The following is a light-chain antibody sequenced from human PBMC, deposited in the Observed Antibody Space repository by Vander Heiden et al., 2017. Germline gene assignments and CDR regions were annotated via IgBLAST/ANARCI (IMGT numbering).Light chain of an antibody. J-gene: IGKJ4*01. V-gene: IGKV3-20*01. CDR3: QQYGSSPLT. Sequence: EVVLTQSPGTLSSSPGARATLSCRASQSVSSSYLAWYQQKPGQATRLLIYGASSRATGIPDRFSGSGSGTDFTLTISRLESEDFAVYYCQQYGSSPLTFGGGTKVEIK. CDR2: GAS. CDR1: QSVSSSY.